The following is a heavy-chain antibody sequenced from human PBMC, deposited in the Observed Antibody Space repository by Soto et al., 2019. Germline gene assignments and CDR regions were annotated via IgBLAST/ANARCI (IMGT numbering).Heavy chain of an antibody. CDR1: GGTFSSYA. CDR2: IIPIFGTA. V-gene: IGHV1-69*12. Sequence: QVQLVQSGAEVKKPGSSVKVSCKASGGTFSSYAISWVRQAPGQGLEWMGGIIPIFGTANYAQKFQGRVTRTADDSTSTAYMELSILRSEDTAGYCCASTTRAAGGTWCYYYGMDVWGQGTTVTVSS. CDR3: ASTTRAAGGTWCYYYGMDV. D-gene: IGHD6-13*01. J-gene: IGHJ6*02.